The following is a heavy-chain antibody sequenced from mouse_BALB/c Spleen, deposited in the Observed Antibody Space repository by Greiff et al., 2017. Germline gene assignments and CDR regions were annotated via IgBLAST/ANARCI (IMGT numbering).Heavy chain of an antibody. J-gene: IGHJ4*01. CDR1: GFTFSSFG. CDR2: ISSGSSTI. D-gene: IGHD1-2*01. CDR3: ARWSTTATNAMDY. Sequence: EVKLLESGGGLVQPGGSRKLSCAASGFTFSSFGMHWVRQAPEKGLEWVAYISSGSSTIYYADTVKGRFTISRDNPKNTLFLQMTSLRSEDTAMYYCARWSTTATNAMDYWGQGTSVTVSS. V-gene: IGHV5-17*02.